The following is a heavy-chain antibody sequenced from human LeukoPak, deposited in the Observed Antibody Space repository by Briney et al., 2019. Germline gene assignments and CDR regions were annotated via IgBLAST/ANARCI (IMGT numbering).Heavy chain of an antibody. CDR1: GFSLAGYA. J-gene: IGHJ5*02. D-gene: IGHD3-16*01. CDR3: AKAPRWGDSWFDP. V-gene: IGHV3-9*01. Sequence: PGGSLRLSCTASGFSLAGYAMHWVRQAPGRGLEWVSAISWNNGDIDYADSVKGRFTVSRDNPKNSLYLQMNSLRAEDTAFYYCAKAPRWGDSWFDPWGQGTLVTVSS. CDR2: ISWNNGDI.